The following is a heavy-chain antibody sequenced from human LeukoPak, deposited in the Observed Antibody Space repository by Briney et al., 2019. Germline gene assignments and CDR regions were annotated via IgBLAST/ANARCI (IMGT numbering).Heavy chain of an antibody. CDR1: GYSISSGYY. J-gene: IGHJ4*02. V-gene: IGHV4-38-2*02. CDR2: IYHSGST. D-gene: IGHD3-16*01. CDR3: AREAFEESY. Sequence: PSETLSLTCAVSGYSISSGYYWGWIRQPPGKGLEWIGSIYHSGSTYYNPSLKSRVTISVDTSKNQFSLKLSSVTAADTAVYYCAREAFEESYWGQGTLVTVSS.